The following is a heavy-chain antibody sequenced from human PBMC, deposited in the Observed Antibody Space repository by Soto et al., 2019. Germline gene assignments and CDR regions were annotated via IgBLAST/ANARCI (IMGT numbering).Heavy chain of an antibody. J-gene: IGHJ5*02. CDR1: GYTFTSYD. Sequence: ASVKVSCKASGYTFTSYDINWVRQATGQGLEWMGWMNPNSGNTGYAQKFQGRVTMTRNTSISTAYMELSSLRSEDTAVYYCARGGGYDFWSGSNWFDPWGQGTLVTVSS. D-gene: IGHD3-3*01. CDR3: ARGGGYDFWSGSNWFDP. CDR2: MNPNSGNT. V-gene: IGHV1-8*01.